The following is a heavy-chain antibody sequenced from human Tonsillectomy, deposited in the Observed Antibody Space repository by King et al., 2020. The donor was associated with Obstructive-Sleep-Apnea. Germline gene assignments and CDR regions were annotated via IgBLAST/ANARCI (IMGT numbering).Heavy chain of an antibody. V-gene: IGHV3-33*01. CDR3: ARDSPLRTGNYYGMDV. D-gene: IGHD3/OR15-3a*01. CDR1: GFTFNSFG. Sequence: VQLVESGGGVVQPGRSLRLSCAASGFTFNSFGMDWVRQAPGKGLEGVAFIWYDGSNKYYADSVKGRFTISRDNSKNTLYMQMNSLRAEDTVVYYCARDSPLRTGNYYGMDVWGQGTTVTVSS. J-gene: IGHJ6*02. CDR2: IWYDGSNK.